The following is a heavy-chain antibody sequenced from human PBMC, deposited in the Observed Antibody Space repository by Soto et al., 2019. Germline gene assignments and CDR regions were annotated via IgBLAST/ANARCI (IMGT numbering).Heavy chain of an antibody. Sequence: GRSLRLSCAASGFTFDDYAMHWVRQAPGKGLEWVSGISWNSGSIGYADSAKGRFTISRDNAKNSLYLQMNSLRAEDTALYYCAKDTSITGISAFDIWGQGTMVTVSS. D-gene: IGHD1-20*01. V-gene: IGHV3-9*01. CDR1: GFTFDDYA. J-gene: IGHJ3*02. CDR2: ISWNSGSI. CDR3: AKDTSITGISAFDI.